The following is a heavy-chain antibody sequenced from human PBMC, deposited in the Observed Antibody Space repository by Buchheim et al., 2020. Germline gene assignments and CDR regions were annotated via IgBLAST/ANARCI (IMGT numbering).Heavy chain of an antibody. Sequence: QVQLQQWGAGLLKPSETLSLTCAVYGGSFSDYSWSWIRQPPGKGLEWIGDINHSGSTNYNPSLKSRVTISVDTSKKQVSLKVTSVTAADTAVYYCARLDGSSSWNLFDPWGQGTL. CDR1: GGSFSDYS. V-gene: IGHV4-34*01. D-gene: IGHD6-13*01. CDR3: ARLDGSSSWNLFDP. J-gene: IGHJ5*02. CDR2: INHSGST.